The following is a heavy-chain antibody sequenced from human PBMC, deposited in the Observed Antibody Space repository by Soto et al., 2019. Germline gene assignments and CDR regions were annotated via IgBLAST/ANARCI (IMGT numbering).Heavy chain of an antibody. V-gene: IGHV4-59*01. D-gene: IGHD3-3*01. J-gene: IGHJ4*02. CDR2: IYYSGST. CDR1: GGSISRYY. CDR3: ARGWRSPDY. Sequence: SETLSLTCTVSGGSISRYYWSRIRQPPGKGLEWIGYIYYSGSTNYNPSLKSRVTISVDTAKNQFSLKLGSVTAADTAVYYCARGWRSPDYWGQGTLVTVSS.